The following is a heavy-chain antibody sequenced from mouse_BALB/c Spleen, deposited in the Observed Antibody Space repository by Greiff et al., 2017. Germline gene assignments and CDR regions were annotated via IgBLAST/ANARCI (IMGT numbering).Heavy chain of an antibody. J-gene: IGHJ3*01. Sequence: VQLQESGPGLVAPSQSLSITCTVSGFSLTSYGVHWVRQPPGKGLEWLGVIWAGGSTNYNSALMSRLSISKANSKSQVFLKMNSLQTDDTAMYYCARDILLRSGLAYWGQGTLVTVSA. CDR3: ARDILLRSGLAY. D-gene: IGHD1-1*01. CDR1: GFSLTSYG. V-gene: IGHV2-9*02. CDR2: IWAGGST.